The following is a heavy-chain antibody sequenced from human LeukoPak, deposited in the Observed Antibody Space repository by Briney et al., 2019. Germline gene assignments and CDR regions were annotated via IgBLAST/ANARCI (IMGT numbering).Heavy chain of an antibody. CDR2: IYSGGST. CDR3: ARLDGPTVTSFDY. V-gene: IGHV3-53*01. Sequence: GGSLRLSCAASGFTVSSNFMGWVRQAPGKGLEWVSVIYSGGSTYYADSVKDRFTISRDNSKNTLYLQMKSLAAEDTAVYYCARLDGPTVTSFDYWGQGTLVTVSS. CDR1: GFTVSSNF. D-gene: IGHD4-17*01. J-gene: IGHJ4*02.